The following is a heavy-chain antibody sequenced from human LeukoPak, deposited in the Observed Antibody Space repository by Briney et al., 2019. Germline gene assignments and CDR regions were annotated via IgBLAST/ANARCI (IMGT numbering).Heavy chain of an antibody. CDR3: ARGTVGYFDY. CDR1: GYTFTNYY. V-gene: IGHV1-2*02. J-gene: IGHJ4*02. D-gene: IGHD4-11*01. CDR2: INPNSGDT. Sequence: GASVKVSCKASGYTFTNYYMHWVRQAPGQGLEWMGWINPNSGDTNYAQRFQGMVTMTRDTSITTTYMELNRLRSDDTAVYYCARGTVGYFDYWGQGTLVTVSS.